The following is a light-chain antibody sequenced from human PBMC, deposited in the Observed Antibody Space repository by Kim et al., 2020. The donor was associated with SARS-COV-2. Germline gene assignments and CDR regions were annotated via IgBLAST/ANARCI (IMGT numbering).Light chain of an antibody. CDR2: GKN. J-gene: IGLJ2*01. CDR3: KSRDSSGKVV. V-gene: IGLV3-19*01. Sequence: SSELTQDPAVSVALGQTVRITCQGDCLRRYYASWYQQKPGQAPVLVIYGKNNRPSGIPDRFSGSTSGNTASLTITGAQAEEEADYYCKSRDSSGKVVFGGGTKLTVL. CDR1: CLRRYY.